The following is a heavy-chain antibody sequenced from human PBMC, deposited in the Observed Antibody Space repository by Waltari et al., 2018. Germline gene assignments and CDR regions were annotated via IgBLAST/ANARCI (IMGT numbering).Heavy chain of an antibody. CDR1: GFTVSRNY. CDR2: IYSGGST. Sequence: EVQLVETGGGLIQPGGSLRLPCAASGFTVSRNYIGWVRQAPGKGLEWVSVIYSGGSTYYADSVKGRFTISRDNSKNTLYLQMNSLRAEDTAVYYCQAVFRSGYHHYGMDVWGQGTTVTVSS. V-gene: IGHV3-53*02. J-gene: IGHJ6*02. D-gene: IGHD3-3*01. CDR3: QAVFRSGYHHYGMDV.